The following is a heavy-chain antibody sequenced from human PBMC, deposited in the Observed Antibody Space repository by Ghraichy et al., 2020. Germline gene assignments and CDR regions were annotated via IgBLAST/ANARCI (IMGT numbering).Heavy chain of an antibody. J-gene: IGHJ6*02. V-gene: IGHV1-8*01. Sequence: ASVKVSCKASGYTFTSYDINWVRQATGQGLEWMGWMNPNSGNTGYAQKFQGRVTMTRNTSISTAYMELSSLRSEDTAVYYCAREAIFGVVTSYYYYYGMDVWGQGTTVTVSS. CDR2: MNPNSGNT. CDR3: AREAIFGVVTSYYYYYGMDV. D-gene: IGHD3-3*01. CDR1: GYTFTSYD.